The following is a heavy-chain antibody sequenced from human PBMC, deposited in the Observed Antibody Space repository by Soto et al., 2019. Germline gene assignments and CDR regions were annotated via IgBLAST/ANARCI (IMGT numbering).Heavy chain of an antibody. CDR1: GYTFTSYG. CDR3: ARAYYDFWSGYLDAFDI. CDR2: ISAYNGNT. V-gene: IGHV1-18*01. Sequence: GASVKVSCKASGYTFTSYGISWVRQAPGQGLEWVGWISAYNGNTNYAQKLQGRVTMTTDTSTSTAYMELRSLRSDDTAVYYCARAYYDFWSGYLDAFDIWGQGTMVTVSS. J-gene: IGHJ3*02. D-gene: IGHD3-3*01.